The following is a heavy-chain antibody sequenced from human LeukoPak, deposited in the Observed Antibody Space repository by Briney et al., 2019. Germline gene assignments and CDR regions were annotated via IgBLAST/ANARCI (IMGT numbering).Heavy chain of an antibody. CDR1: GFTFSSYA. CDR3: ARGYCSGGSCYLAY. Sequence: PGGSLRLSCAASGFTFSSYAMHWVRQAPGKGLEWVAVISYDGSNKYYADSAKGRFTISRDNSKNTLYLQMNSLRAEDTAVYYCARGYCSGGSCYLAYWGQGTLVTVSS. J-gene: IGHJ4*02. V-gene: IGHV3-30*04. D-gene: IGHD2-15*01. CDR2: ISYDGSNK.